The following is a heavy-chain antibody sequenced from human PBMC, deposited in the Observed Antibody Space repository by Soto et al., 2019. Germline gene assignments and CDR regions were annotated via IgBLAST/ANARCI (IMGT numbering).Heavy chain of an antibody. CDR1: GGSFSGYY. Sequence: XETLSLTCSVYGGSFSGYYWSWIRQPPGKGLEWIGEINHSGSTNYNPSLKSRVTISVDTSKNQFSLKLSSVTAADTAVYYCARRLNYYDSSGYYSYWGQGNLVTVSS. CDR3: ARRLNYYDSSGYYSY. J-gene: IGHJ4*02. CDR2: INHSGST. D-gene: IGHD3-22*01. V-gene: IGHV4-34*01.